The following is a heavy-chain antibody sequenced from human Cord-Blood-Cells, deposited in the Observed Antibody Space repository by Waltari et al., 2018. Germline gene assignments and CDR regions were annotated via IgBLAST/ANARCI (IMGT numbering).Heavy chain of an antibody. J-gene: IGHJ3*02. CDR3: ARRLYSLEDSDAFDI. CDR1: GGTFSSYA. Sequence: QVQLVQSGAEVKKPGSSVKVSCKASGGTFSSYAISWVRQAPGQGLEWMVWIIPSVGTANYAQKFQGRVTSTADESTSTAYMELSSLRSEDTAVYYCARRLYSLEDSDAFDIWGQGTMVTVSS. V-gene: IGHV1-69*01. CDR2: IIPSVGTA. D-gene: IGHD1-26*01.